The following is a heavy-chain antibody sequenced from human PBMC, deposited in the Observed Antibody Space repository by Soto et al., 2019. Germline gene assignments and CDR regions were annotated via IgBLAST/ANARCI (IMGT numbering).Heavy chain of an antibody. V-gene: IGHV3-21*01. J-gene: IGHJ4*02. Sequence: PGGSLRLSCAAFGFTFSSYSMNWVRQAPGKGLEWVSSISSSSSYIYYADSVKGRFTISRDNAKNSLYLQMNSLRAEDTAVYYCASPIYGGWKNTLLYWGQGTLVTVSS. CDR1: GFTFSSYS. CDR3: ASPIYGGWKNTLLY. CDR2: ISSSSSYI. D-gene: IGHD6-19*01.